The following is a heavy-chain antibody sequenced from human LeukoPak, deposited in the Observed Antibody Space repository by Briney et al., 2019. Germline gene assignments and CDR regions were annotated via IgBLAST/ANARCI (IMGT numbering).Heavy chain of an antibody. CDR2: IYYSGST. CDR1: GGSISSSSYY. Sequence: SETLSLTCTVSGGSISSSSYYWGWIRQPPGKGLEWIGSIYYSGSTYYNPSLKSRVTISVDTSKNQFSLKLSSVTAADTAVYYCARGGYGDYDRSWMRDNWFDPWGQGTLVTVSS. D-gene: IGHD4-17*01. V-gene: IGHV4-39*07. J-gene: IGHJ5*02. CDR3: ARGGYGDYDRSWMRDNWFDP.